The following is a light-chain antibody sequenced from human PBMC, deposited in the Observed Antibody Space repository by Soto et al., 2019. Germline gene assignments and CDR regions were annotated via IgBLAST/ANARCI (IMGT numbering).Light chain of an antibody. CDR1: SSDVDDYNY. Sequence: QSALTQPASVSGSPGQSITISCSGTSSDVDDYNYGSWYQQHPGKSPKLMIYEVSHRLSGVSNRFSGSNSGYTASLTISGLQDEDDTEDGCTSSLSNSVVVFGGGTKLTLL. J-gene: IGLJ3*02. CDR3: TSSLSNSVVV. CDR2: EVS. V-gene: IGLV2-14*01.